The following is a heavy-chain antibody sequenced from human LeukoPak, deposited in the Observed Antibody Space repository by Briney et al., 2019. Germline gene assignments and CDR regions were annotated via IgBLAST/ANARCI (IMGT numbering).Heavy chain of an antibody. CDR2: ISGDGGST. D-gene: IGHD3-3*01. V-gene: IGHV3-43*02. CDR3: AKEDYDFWSGSRSYYYYYYMDV. CDR1: GFTFDDYA. Sequence: PGGSLRLSCAASGFTFDDYAMHWVRQAPGKGLEWVSLISGDGGSTYYADSVKGRFTISRDNSKNSLYLQMNSLRTEDTALYYFAKEDYDFWSGSRSYYYYYYMDVWGKGTTVTVSS. J-gene: IGHJ6*03.